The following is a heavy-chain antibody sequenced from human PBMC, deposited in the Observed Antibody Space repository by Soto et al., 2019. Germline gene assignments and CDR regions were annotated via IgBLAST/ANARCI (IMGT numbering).Heavy chain of an antibody. Sequence: SETLSLTCTVSGGSISSSSYYWGWIRQPPGKGLEWIGSIYYSGSTYYNPSLKSRVTISVDTSKNQFSLKLSSVTAADTAVYYCARRGGSSGDFWSGYHPNNWFDPWGQGTLVTVSS. CDR2: IYYSGST. J-gene: IGHJ5*02. V-gene: IGHV4-39*01. CDR1: GGSISSSSYY. D-gene: IGHD3-3*01. CDR3: ARRGGSSGDFWSGYHPNNWFDP.